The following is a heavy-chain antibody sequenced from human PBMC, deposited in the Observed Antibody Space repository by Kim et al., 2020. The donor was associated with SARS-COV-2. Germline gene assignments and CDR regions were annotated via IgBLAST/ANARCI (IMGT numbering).Heavy chain of an antibody. V-gene: IGHV3-43*02. CDR1: GFTFGDYA. D-gene: IGHD3-10*01. Sequence: GGSLRLSCAASGFTFGDYAMHWVRQAPGKGLEWVSLISGDGGSTYYADSVKGRFTISRDNSKNSLYLQMNSLRTEDTALYYCAKEIAGVLWFGELPSGWGQGTLVTVSS. J-gene: IGHJ4*02. CDR2: ISGDGGST. CDR3: AKEIAGVLWFGELPSG.